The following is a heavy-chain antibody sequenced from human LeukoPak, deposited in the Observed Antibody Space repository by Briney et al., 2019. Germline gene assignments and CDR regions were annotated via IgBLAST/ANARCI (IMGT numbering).Heavy chain of an antibody. CDR3: VRGSTLRHYQY. J-gene: IGHJ4*02. CDR1: GGSISSSTYY. V-gene: IGHV4-39*01. D-gene: IGHD3-16*01. CDR2: IYYSGST. Sequence: SETLSLTCTVSGGSISSSTYYWGWIRRPPGKGLEWIGSIYYSGSTYYNPSLKSRVTVSVDTSKHQFSLNLSSVTAADTAVYYCVRGSTLRHYQYWGQGTLVTVSS.